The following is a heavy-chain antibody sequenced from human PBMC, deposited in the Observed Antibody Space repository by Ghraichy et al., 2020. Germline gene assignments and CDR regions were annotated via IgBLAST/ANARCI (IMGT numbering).Heavy chain of an antibody. CDR3: ARAPVGPTKYFDC. J-gene: IGHJ4*02. CDR2: IYNSGRT. D-gene: IGHD1-26*01. V-gene: IGHV4-39*01. CDR1: GGSISSSTYY. Sequence: SETLSLSCTVSGGSISSSTYYWGWIRQPPGKGLEWIGSIYNSGRTYYNPSLKSRVTISVDTSKNQFSLKLSSVTAADTAVYYCARAPVGPTKYFDCWGQGTLVTVSS.